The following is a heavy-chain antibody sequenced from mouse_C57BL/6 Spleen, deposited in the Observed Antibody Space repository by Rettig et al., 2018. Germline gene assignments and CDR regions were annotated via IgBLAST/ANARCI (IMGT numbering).Heavy chain of an antibody. J-gene: IGHJ1*03. CDR3: APLYYSNFYWYFDV. D-gene: IGHD2-5*01. CDR2: IDPEDGET. Sequence: RTEQGLEWIGRIDPEDGETKYAPKFQGKATITADTSSNTAYLQLSSLTSEDTAVYYCAPLYYSNFYWYFDVWGTGTTVTVSS. V-gene: IGHV14-2*01.